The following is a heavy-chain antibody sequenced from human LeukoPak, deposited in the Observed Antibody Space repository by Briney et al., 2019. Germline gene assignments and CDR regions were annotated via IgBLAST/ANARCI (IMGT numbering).Heavy chain of an antibody. J-gene: IGHJ4*02. CDR1: GYTFTSYD. CDR3: ARVTEPMKRFRGSRGLDY. CDR2: MNPNSGNT. V-gene: IGHV1-8*01. D-gene: IGHD3-16*01. Sequence: EASVKVSCTASGYTFTSYDINWVRQATGQGLEWMGWMNPNSGNTGYAQKFQGRVTMTRNTSISTAYMELSSLRSEDTAVYYCARVTEPMKRFRGSRGLDYWGQGTLVTVSS.